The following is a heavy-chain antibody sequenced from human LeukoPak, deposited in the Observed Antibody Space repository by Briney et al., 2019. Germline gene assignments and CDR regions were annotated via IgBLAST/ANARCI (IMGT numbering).Heavy chain of an antibody. J-gene: IGHJ4*02. V-gene: IGHV3-73*01. CDR1: GFTFSGSA. Sequence: GGSLRLSCAASGFTFSGSAMHWVRQASGKGLEWVGRIRSKANSYATAYAASVKGRFTISRDDSKNTLYLQMNSLKTEDTAVYYCTTDRPEQWLASYWGQGTLVTVSS. CDR2: IRSKANSYAT. CDR3: TTDRPEQWLASY. D-gene: IGHD6-19*01.